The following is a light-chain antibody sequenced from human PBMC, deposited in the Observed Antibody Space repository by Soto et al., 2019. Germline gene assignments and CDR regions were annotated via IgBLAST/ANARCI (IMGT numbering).Light chain of an antibody. CDR2: AAS. V-gene: IGKV1-39*01. CDR1: QSITTY. CDR3: QQYNDYPWT. Sequence: DIQMTQSPSSLSASLGDRVTITCRTSQSITTYLNWFQQRPGKAPKLLIYAASILQSGVPSRFSGSGSGTEFTLTISSLQPDDVATYYCQQYNDYPWTFGQGAKVDIK. J-gene: IGKJ1*01.